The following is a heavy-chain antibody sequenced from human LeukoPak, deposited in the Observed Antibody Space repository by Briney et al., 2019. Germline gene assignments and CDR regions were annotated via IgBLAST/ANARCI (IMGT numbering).Heavy chain of an antibody. D-gene: IGHD6-19*01. CDR3: VGGYGWIFDH. J-gene: IGHJ4*02. Sequence: GGSLRLSCAVSGSTFSNYWMNWVRQAPGKGLEWVANIKPDGSVKFYVDSVKGRFTISRDNAKNSLYLQMNSLRAEHTAVYYCVGGYGWIFDHWGQGTLVTVSS. V-gene: IGHV3-7*01. CDR2: IKPDGSVK. CDR1: GSTFSNYW.